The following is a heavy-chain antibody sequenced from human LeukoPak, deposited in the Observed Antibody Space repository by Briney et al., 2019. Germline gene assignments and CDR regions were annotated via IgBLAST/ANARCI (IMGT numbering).Heavy chain of an antibody. CDR2: IKTNTGNP. Sequence: GASVKVSCKSSGYTFTTYAMNWVGQAPGQGLEWMGWIKTNTGNPTYAQGFTGRFVFSLDTSVSTAYLQISGLKAEDTAVYYCARSLNYYFDYWGQGTLVTVSS. V-gene: IGHV7-4-1*02. J-gene: IGHJ4*02. D-gene: IGHD1-20*01. CDR1: GYTFTTYA. CDR3: ARSLNYYFDY.